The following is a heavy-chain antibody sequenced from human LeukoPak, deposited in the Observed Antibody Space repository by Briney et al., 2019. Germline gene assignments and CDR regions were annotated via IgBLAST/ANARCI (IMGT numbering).Heavy chain of an antibody. D-gene: IGHD6-13*01. CDR1: RFTLSNYW. J-gene: IGHJ5*02. CDR2: IKQDGSET. V-gene: IGHV3-7*01. Sequence: GGSLRLSCAASRFTLSNYWMSWVRQAPGKGLEWVANIKQDGSETYYVDSVKGRFTISRDNAKNSLSLQMNSLRAEDTAVYYCMTASRSSSWPPPTWGQGTLVTVSS. CDR3: MTASRSSSWPPPT.